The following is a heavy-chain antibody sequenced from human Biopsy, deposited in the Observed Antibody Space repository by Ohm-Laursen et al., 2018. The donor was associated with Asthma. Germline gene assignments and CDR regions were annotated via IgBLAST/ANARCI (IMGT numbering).Heavy chain of an antibody. CDR2: ISWDGGRA. CDR3: AKDFWSGYSKEWTGSMDV. CDR1: GFTFDEYN. D-gene: IGHD3-3*01. J-gene: IGHJ6*02. Sequence: SLRLSCAASGFTFDEYNMHWVRQVPGKGLEWASLISWDGGRAYYGDSVKGRFTISRDNSKNSLYLQMNSLRTEDTALYYCAKDFWSGYSKEWTGSMDVWGQGTTVTVSS. V-gene: IGHV3-43*01.